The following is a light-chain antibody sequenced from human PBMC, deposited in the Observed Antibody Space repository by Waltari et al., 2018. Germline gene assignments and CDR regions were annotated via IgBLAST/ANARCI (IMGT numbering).Light chain of an antibody. CDR2: EVS. J-gene: IGLJ3*02. CDR3: SSYISSSTLVV. Sequence: YQQHASKIPKLMICEVSKLLSGVSNRVSGSMSGNTASLTISWLQSEDESDYYCSSYISSSTLVVFGGGTKLPV. V-gene: IGLV2-14*01.